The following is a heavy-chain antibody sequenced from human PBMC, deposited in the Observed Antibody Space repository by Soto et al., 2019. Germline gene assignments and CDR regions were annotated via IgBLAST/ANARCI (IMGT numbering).Heavy chain of an antibody. CDR1: GGSINNVDSY. V-gene: IGHV4-31*03. Sequence: SETLSLTCTVSGGSINNVDSYWNWIRQNPGKGLEWIGFIYYTGSTNYNPSLKSRVTISVDTSKNQFSLKLTSVTAADTAVYYCARDKITGLFDYWGQGTLVTVSS. J-gene: IGHJ4*02. CDR3: ARDKITGLFDY. CDR2: IYYTGST. D-gene: IGHD2-8*02.